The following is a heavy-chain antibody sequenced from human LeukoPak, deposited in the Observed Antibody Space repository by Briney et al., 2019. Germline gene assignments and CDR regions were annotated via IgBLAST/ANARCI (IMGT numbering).Heavy chain of an antibody. J-gene: IGHJ6*02. D-gene: IGHD1-7*01. CDR1: GYTFTSYD. Sequence: ASVKVSCKASGYTFTSYDINWVRQATGQVLEWMGWMNPNSGNTGYAQKFQGRVTMTRNTSISTAYMELSSLRSEDTAVYYCAILELRGYYYGMDVWGQGTTVTVSS. CDR3: AILELRGYYYGMDV. CDR2: MNPNSGNT. V-gene: IGHV1-8*01.